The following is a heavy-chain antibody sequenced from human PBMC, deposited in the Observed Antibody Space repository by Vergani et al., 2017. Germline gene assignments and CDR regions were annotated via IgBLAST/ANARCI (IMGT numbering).Heavy chain of an antibody. J-gene: IGHJ6*02. CDR3: ARDCTSGGCPDNYGMDV. CDR1: GFTFSSYA. CDR2: TSGSGGNT. Sequence: EVQLLESGGGLVQPGGSLRLSCAASGFTFSSYAMSWVRQVPGKGLEWVSGTSGSGGNTYYANSVKGRFTISRDNSKNTLYLQMNSLRADDTAVYYCARDCTSGGCPDNYGMDVWGQGATVTVSS. D-gene: IGHD2-8*01. V-gene: IGHV3-23*01.